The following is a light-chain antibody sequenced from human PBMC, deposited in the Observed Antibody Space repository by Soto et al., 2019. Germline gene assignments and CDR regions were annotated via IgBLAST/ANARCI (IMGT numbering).Light chain of an antibody. CDR1: ESISDL. Sequence: DIQMTHSPSSLSASVEDRVTITCRASESISDLVAWYQQKPGEAPKLLIYKASSLDIGVPSRFSGSGSGTEFTLTISSLQPDDLATYYCQHYSASSVTFGQGTKVDIK. V-gene: IGKV1-5*03. CDR2: KAS. CDR3: QHYSASSVT. J-gene: IGKJ1*01.